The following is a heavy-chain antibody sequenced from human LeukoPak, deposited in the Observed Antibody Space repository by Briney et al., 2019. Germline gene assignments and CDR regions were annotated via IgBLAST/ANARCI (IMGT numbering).Heavy chain of an antibody. CDR2: IYPGDSDT. V-gene: IGHV5-51*01. Sequence: GESLKISCKGSGYSFTSYWIGWVRQMPGKGLEWMGIIYPGDSDTRYSPSFQGQVTISADKSISTAYLQWSSLKASDTAMYYCARHLAYDSSGYYYYYGMDVWGQGTTVTVSS. CDR3: ARHLAYDSSGYYYYYGMDV. D-gene: IGHD3-22*01. J-gene: IGHJ6*02. CDR1: GYSFTSYW.